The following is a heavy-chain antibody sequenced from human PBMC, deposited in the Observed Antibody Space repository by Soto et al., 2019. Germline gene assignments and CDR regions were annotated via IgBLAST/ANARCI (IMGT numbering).Heavy chain of an antibody. CDR1: GGTFSSYA. D-gene: IGHD6-19*01. V-gene: IGHV1-69*01. Sequence: QVQLVQSGAEVKKPGSSVKVSCKASGGTFSSYAISWVRQAPGQGLEWMGGIITIFGTANYAQKFQGRVTITADESTSTAYMGLSSLGSEDTAVYYCARDKKRGNSGWYNWFDPWGQGTLVTVSS. CDR2: IITIFGTA. CDR3: ARDKKRGNSGWYNWFDP. J-gene: IGHJ5*02.